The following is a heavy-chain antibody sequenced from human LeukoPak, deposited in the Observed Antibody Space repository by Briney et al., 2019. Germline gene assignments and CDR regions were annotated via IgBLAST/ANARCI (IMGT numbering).Heavy chain of an antibody. CDR1: GGSFSGYY. J-gene: IGHJ4*02. V-gene: IGHV4-34*01. D-gene: IGHD2-2*01. CDR3: ASLRRDCSSTSCYGDPYFDY. Sequence: SETLSLTCAVYGGSFSGYYWSWIRQPPGKGLEWIGEINHSGSTNYNPSLKSRVTISVDTSKNQFSLKLSPVTAADTAVYYCASLRRDCSSTSCYGDPYFDYWGQGTLVTVSS. CDR2: INHSGST.